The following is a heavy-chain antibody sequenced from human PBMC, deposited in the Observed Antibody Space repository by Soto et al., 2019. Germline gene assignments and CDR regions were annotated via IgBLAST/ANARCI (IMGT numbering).Heavy chain of an antibody. Sequence: SETLSLTCVVSGGSFTGSYWSWIRQPPGKGLEWLGEINHSGSTNYKSSLRSRLTISADTSQNQFSLKLSSVTAADTAVYYCGRSYTGPKLDYWGQGTPVTVSS. V-gene: IGHV4-34*01. CDR1: GGSFTGSY. J-gene: IGHJ4*02. CDR2: INHSGST. D-gene: IGHD2-8*02. CDR3: GRSYTGPKLDY.